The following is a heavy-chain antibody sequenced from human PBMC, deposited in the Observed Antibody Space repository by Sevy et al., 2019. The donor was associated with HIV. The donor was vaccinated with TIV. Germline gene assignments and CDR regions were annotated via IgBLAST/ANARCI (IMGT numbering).Heavy chain of an antibody. CDR2: ISGSGGTT. V-gene: IGHV3-23*01. D-gene: IGHD4-17*01. CDR3: ARRTTYDY. Sequence: GGSLRLSCAASGFTFSSYAMSWVRQAPGKGLEWVSSISGSGGTTYYADSVKGRFTISRDNAKNSLYLQMNSLRAEDTAVYYCARRTTYDYWGQGTLVTVSS. CDR1: GFTFSSYA. J-gene: IGHJ4*02.